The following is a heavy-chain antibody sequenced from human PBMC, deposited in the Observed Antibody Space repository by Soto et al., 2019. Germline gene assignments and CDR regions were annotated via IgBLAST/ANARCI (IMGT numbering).Heavy chain of an antibody. Sequence: SVKVSCKASGGTFSSYAISWVRHAPGQGLEWMEGIIPIFGTANYAQRFQGRVTITADKSTSTAYMELSSLRSEDTAVYYCARDIGACSGGTCLQYNWFDPWGQGTLVTVSS. CDR1: GGTFSSYA. CDR3: ARDIGACSGGTCLQYNWFDP. V-gene: IGHV1-69*06. D-gene: IGHD2-15*01. CDR2: IIPIFGTA. J-gene: IGHJ5*02.